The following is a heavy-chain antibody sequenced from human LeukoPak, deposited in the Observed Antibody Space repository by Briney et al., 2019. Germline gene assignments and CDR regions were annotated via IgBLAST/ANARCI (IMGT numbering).Heavy chain of an antibody. CDR1: GYIFTSAD. CDR3: ARDTRFLEWFRPYYFDY. J-gene: IGHJ4*02. CDR2: ISAYNGNT. Sequence: ASVKVSCKTSGYIFTSADISWVRQAPGQGLEWMGWISAYNGNTNYAQKLQGRVTMTTDTSTSTAYMELRSLRSDDTAVYYCARDTRFLEWFRPYYFDYWGQGTLVTVSS. D-gene: IGHD3-3*01. V-gene: IGHV1-18*01.